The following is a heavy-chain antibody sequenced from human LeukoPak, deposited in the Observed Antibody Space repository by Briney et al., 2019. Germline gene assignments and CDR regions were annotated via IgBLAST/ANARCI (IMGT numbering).Heavy chain of an antibody. CDR2: LYSGGNT. CDR1: GFTVSSNY. D-gene: IGHD6-19*01. V-gene: IGHV3-66*01. J-gene: IGHJ4*02. CDR3: ARGAYSSGWLFDY. Sequence: PGGSPRLSCAASGFTVSSNYMTWVRQTPGKGLEWVSLLYSGGNTYYAGSVKDRFIISRDNSKNTLYLQMNTLRAEDTAVYYCARGAYSSGWLFDYWGQGTLVTVSS.